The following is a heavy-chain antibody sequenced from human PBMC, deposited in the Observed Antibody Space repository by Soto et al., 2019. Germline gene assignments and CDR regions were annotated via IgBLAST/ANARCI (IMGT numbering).Heavy chain of an antibody. Sequence: PSETLSLTCTVSGGSISSYYWSWIRQPPGKGLEWIGYIYYSGSTNYSPSLKSRVTISVDTSKNQFSLKLSSVTAADTAVYYCARDLYSSSYFDYWGQGTLVTVSS. CDR2: IYYSGST. J-gene: IGHJ4*02. V-gene: IGHV4-59*01. D-gene: IGHD6-6*01. CDR1: GGSISSYY. CDR3: ARDLYSSSYFDY.